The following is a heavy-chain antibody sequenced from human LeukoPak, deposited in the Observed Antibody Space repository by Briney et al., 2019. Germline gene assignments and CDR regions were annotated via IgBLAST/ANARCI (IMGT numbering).Heavy chain of an antibody. V-gene: IGHV4-59*12. CDR2: IQYSGST. J-gene: IGHJ4*02. D-gene: IGHD6-13*01. CDR1: GGSINSYY. Sequence: PSETLSLTCTVSGGSINSYYWSWIRQPPGKGLEWIGYIQYSGSTKYNSSFKSRVTISVDKSKNQFSLKLSSVTAADTAVYYCARAPIAAAAGFDYWGQGTLVTVSS. CDR3: ARAPIAAAAGFDY.